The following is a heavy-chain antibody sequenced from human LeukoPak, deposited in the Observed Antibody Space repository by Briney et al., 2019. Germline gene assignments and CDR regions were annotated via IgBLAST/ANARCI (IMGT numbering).Heavy chain of an antibody. V-gene: IGHV1-46*01. CDR2: INPSGGST. Sequence: GASVKVSCKASGYTFTSYYIHWVRQAPGQGLEWMGIINPSGGSTNYAQDFQGRVTMTRDTSTSTVYMELSSLRSEDTAAYYCARRELAGSTAYFDYWGQGTLVTVSS. J-gene: IGHJ4*02. CDR1: GYTFTSYY. D-gene: IGHD1-26*01. CDR3: ARRELAGSTAYFDY.